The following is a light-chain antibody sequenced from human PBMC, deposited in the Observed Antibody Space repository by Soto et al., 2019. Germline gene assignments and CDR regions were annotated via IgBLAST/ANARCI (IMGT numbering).Light chain of an antibody. CDR2: GAS. CDR3: QQYGSSGT. Sequence: EIELTQSPGTLSLSPGEGATLSCRASQTVSSNYLAWYQQKPGQAPRLLIYGASNRATGIPDRFSGSGSGTDFTLTISRLEPEDFAVYYCQQYGSSGTFGQGTKVDIK. CDR1: QTVSSNY. V-gene: IGKV3-20*01. J-gene: IGKJ1*01.